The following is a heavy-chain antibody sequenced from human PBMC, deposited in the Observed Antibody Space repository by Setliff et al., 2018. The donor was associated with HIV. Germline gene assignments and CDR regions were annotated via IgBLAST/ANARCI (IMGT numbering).Heavy chain of an antibody. J-gene: IGHJ2*01. D-gene: IGHD5-12*01. CDR1: GGSISTYY. CDR3: ARHVSPEYSDYAHWYFDL. Sequence: TSETLSLTCTVSGGSISTYYWNWIRQPPGKGLEWIGSVSYSGPTYHNPSLKSRLASFIDTSKNHFSLYLNSVTAADTAVYYCARHVSPEYSDYAHWYFDLWGRGTLVTVSS. V-gene: IGHV4-59*08. CDR2: VSYSGPT.